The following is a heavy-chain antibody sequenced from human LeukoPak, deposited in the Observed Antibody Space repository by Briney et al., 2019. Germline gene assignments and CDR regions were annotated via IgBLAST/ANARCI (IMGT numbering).Heavy chain of an antibody. CDR2: IRYDGGNK. V-gene: IGHV3-30*02. CDR1: GFTFSSYG. J-gene: IGHJ4*02. D-gene: IGHD3-22*01. CDR3: AKDPHYYDSGGYPYYFDY. Sequence: GGSLRLSCAASGFTFSSYGIHWVRQAPGKGLGWVAFIRYDGGNKHYADSVKGRFTISRDNSMNTLYLQMNSLRAEDAAVYYCAKDPHYYDSGGYPYYFDYWGQGTLVTVSS.